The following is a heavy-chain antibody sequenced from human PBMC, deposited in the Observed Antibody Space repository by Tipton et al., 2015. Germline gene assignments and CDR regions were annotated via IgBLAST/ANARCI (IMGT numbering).Heavy chain of an antibody. CDR3: ACQDYDSLTRDYQTVDY. CDR1: AYSISTDYY. D-gene: IGHD3-9*01. Sequence: TLSLTCAVSAYSISTDYYWVWIRQPPGKGLEWIGAISHSGTTNYNPSLKSRVTISVDTPKNQFSLKLTSVTAADTAVYYCACQDYDSLTRDYQTVDYWGQGTLVTVSS. J-gene: IGHJ4*02. CDR2: ISHSGTT. V-gene: IGHV4-38-2*01.